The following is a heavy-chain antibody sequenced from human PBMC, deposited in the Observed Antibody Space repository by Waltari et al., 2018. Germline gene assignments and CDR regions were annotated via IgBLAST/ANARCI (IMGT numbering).Heavy chain of an antibody. CDR1: GYTFTSYG. Sequence: QVQLVQSGAEVKKPGASVKVSCKASGYTFTSYGISWVRQAPGQGLEWMGWIRANKGNTNYAQKIQGRVTTTADTSTSTAYMERRSLRSDDTAVYYGARRDGTGFDYWGQGTLVTVSS. V-gene: IGHV1-18*01. D-gene: IGHD3-9*01. CDR3: ARRDGTGFDY. CDR2: IRANKGNT. J-gene: IGHJ4*02.